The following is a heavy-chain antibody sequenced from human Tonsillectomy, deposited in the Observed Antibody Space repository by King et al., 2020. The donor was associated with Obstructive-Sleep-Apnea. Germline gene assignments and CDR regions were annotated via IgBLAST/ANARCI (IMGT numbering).Heavy chain of an antibody. V-gene: IGHV1-18*04. J-gene: IGHJ6*02. D-gene: IGHD2-15*01. Sequence: QLVQSGAEVKKPGASVKVSCKASGYSFPSYGIGWVRQAPGQGLEWMGWISVYNGKTNYAQKLQGRVTMTTDTSTSTAYMELRSLRSDDTAVYYCAREDTVADYYYGLDVWGQGTTVTVSS. CDR3: AREDTVADYYYGLDV. CDR2: ISVYNGKT. CDR1: GYSFPSYG.